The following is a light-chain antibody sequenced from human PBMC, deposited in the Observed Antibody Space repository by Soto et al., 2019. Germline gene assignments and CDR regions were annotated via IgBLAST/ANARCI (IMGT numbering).Light chain of an antibody. J-gene: IGKJ5*01. CDR1: QSVGTN. CDR2: GAS. CDR3: QQYNNWPPPLT. Sequence: EIVMTQSPATLSVSPGERATLSCTASQSVGTNLAWYQQKPGQAPRLLIYGASNRAPDIPARFSGSGSGTEFTLPISSLQSEDFVVYYCQQYNNWPPPLTFGQGTRLEIK. V-gene: IGKV3-15*01.